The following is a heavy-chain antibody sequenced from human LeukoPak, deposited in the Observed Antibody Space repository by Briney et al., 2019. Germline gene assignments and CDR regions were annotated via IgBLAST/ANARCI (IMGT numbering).Heavy chain of an antibody. CDR1: GGSISSGGYY. CDR2: IYYSGST. V-gene: IGHV4-31*03. Sequence: SETLSLTCTVSGGSISSGGYYWSWIRQHPGKGLEWIGYIYYSGSTYHNPSLKSRVTISVDTSKNQFSLKLSSVTAADTAVYYCARSYGDYSIDYWGQGTLVTVSS. J-gene: IGHJ4*02. D-gene: IGHD4-17*01. CDR3: ARSYGDYSIDY.